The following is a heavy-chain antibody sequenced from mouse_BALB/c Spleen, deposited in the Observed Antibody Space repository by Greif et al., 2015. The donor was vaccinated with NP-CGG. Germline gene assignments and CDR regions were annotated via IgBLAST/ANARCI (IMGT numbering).Heavy chain of an antibody. V-gene: IGHV1-7*01. J-gene: IGHJ2*01. CDR1: GYTFTSYW. Sequence: QVQLQQSGAELAKPGASVKMSCKASGYTFTSYWMHWVKQRPGQGLEWIGYINPSTGYTEYNQKFKDKASLTADKSSSTAYMQLSSLTSEDSAVHYCARGRDGDYWGQGTTLTVSS. CDR2: INPSTGYT. CDR3: ARGRDGDY. D-gene: IGHD3-3*01.